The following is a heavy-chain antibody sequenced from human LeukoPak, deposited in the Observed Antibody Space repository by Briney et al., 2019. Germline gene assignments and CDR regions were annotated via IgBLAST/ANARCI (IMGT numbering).Heavy chain of an antibody. CDR1: GYSFTYYW. Sequence: GESLKISCKGSGYSFTYYWIGWVRQMPGKGLEWMAIIYPGDSDSRYSPSFQGQVTISADKSLSTAYLQWSSLKASDTAKYYCARQDGSGIYCFDYWGQGTLVTVSS. J-gene: IGHJ4*02. CDR2: IYPGDSDS. V-gene: IGHV5-51*01. D-gene: IGHD3-10*01. CDR3: ARQDGSGIYCFDY.